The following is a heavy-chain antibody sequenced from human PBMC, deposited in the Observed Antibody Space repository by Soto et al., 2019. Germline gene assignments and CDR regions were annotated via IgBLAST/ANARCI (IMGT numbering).Heavy chain of an antibody. CDR2: ISRGSSYI. Sequence: PGGSLRLSCAASGFTFRSYSMNWVRQAPGKGLELVSSISRGSSYIYYADSLKGRFTISRDNAKNSLYLQMNSLRVEDTAVYYCGRGSGDSSGYYYSAADYWGQGTLVTVSS. D-gene: IGHD3-22*01. J-gene: IGHJ4*01. CDR1: GFTFRSYS. CDR3: GRGSGDSSGYYYSAADY. V-gene: IGHV3-21*01.